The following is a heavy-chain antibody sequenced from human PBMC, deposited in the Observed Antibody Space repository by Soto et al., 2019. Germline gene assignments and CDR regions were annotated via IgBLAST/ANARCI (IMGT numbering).Heavy chain of an antibody. V-gene: IGHV3-23*01. J-gene: IGHJ5*01. CDR2: ISEDSGTT. Sequence: GWSLRLSCATSGFNFNTNGMTWVRQAPGKGLEWVSIISEDSGTTYYAESAKGRFTVSRDNSKNTVDLQMNSLRNEETAVYYCARDLWSGDYKWFDSWGPGTMVTVYS. CDR1: GFNFNTNG. CDR3: ARDLWSGDYKWFDS. D-gene: IGHD3-3*01.